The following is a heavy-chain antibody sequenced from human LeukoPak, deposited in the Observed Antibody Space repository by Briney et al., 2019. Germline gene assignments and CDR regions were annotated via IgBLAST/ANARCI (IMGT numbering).Heavy chain of an antibody. V-gene: IGHV4-59*01. CDR1: GGSISSYH. J-gene: IGHJ4*02. CDR2: IYYSGST. Sequence: SETLSLTCTVSGGSISSYHWSWIRQPPGKGLEWIGYIYYSGSTNYNPSLKSRVTISVDTSKNQFSLKLGSVTAADTAVYYCARLQYYYGSGSDFDYWGQGTLVTVSS. D-gene: IGHD3-10*01. CDR3: ARLQYYYGSGSDFDY.